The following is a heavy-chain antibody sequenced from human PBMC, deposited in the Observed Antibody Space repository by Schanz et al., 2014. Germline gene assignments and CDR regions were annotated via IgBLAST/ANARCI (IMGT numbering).Heavy chain of an antibody. CDR3: AKQIHYDILTVTRN. CDR2: ISYDGRNK. CDR1: GFTFNSYA. Sequence: VQLVESGGGVVQPGRSLSLSCAASGFTFNSYAMTWVRQAPGKGLEWVAVISYDGRNKYYADSVKGRFTISRDNSENTLYLQMNSLRAEDTAVYYCAKQIHYDILTVTRNWGQGTLVTVSS. D-gene: IGHD3-9*01. J-gene: IGHJ4*02. V-gene: IGHV3-30-3*01.